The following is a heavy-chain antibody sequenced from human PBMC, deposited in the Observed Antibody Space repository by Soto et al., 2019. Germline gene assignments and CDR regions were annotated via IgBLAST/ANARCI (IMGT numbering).Heavy chain of an antibody. V-gene: IGHV3-15*07. D-gene: IGHD5-12*01. CDR3: TTVTYSGYDYYYYYGMDV. CDR2: IKSKTDGGTT. J-gene: IGHJ6*02. CDR1: GFTFSNAW. Sequence: PGGSLRLSCAASGFTFSNAWMNWVRQAPGKGLEWVGRIKSKTDGGTTDYAAPVKGRFTISRDDSKNTLYLQMNSLKTEDTAVYYCTTVTYSGYDYYYYYGMDVWGQGTTVTVSS.